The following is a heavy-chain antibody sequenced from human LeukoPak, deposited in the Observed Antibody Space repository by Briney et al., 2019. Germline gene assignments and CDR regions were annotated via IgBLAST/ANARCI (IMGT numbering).Heavy chain of an antibody. CDR1: GFTFSDYT. V-gene: IGHV3-30*09. J-gene: IGHJ4*02. Sequence: GGSLRLSCAASGFTFSDYTIHWVRQAPAKGLEGVAVISYDGSKKYYADSVKGRFAISRDNSKNTLYLQLNSLRPEDTAVYYCARSTYYYDGSGYYRGDYFDSWGQGTLVTLSS. CDR2: ISYDGSKK. D-gene: IGHD3-22*01. CDR3: ARSTYYYDGSGYYRGDYFDS.